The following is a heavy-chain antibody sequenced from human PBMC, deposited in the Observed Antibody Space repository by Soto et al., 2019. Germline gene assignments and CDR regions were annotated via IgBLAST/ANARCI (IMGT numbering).Heavy chain of an antibody. CDR1: GFTFSSYS. Sequence: EVQLVESGGGLVKPGGSLRLSCAASGFTFSSYSMNWVRQAPGKGLEWVSSISSSSSYIYYADSVKGRFTISRDNAKNSLYLQMNSPRAEDTAVYYCARQPDHDAFDIWGQGTMVTVSS. CDR3: ARQPDHDAFDI. CDR2: ISSSSSYI. D-gene: IGHD2-2*01. V-gene: IGHV3-21*01. J-gene: IGHJ3*02.